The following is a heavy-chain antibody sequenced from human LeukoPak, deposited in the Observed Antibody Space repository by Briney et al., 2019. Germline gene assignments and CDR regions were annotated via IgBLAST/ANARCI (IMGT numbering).Heavy chain of an antibody. CDR3: ARGRTYYYYMDV. CDR1: RYSISSGSYY. Sequence: PSETLSLTCTVSRYSISSGSYYWSWIRQPAGTGLEWIGRIYTSGSTNYNPSLKSRVTISVDTSKNQFSLKLSSVTAADTAVYYCARGRTYYYYMDVWGKGTTVTVSS. V-gene: IGHV4-61*02. CDR2: IYTSGST. J-gene: IGHJ6*03.